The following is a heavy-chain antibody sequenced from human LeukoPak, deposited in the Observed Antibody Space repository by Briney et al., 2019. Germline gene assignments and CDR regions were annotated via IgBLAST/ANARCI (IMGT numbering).Heavy chain of an antibody. CDR2: INHSGST. D-gene: IGHD5-12*01. V-gene: IGHV4-34*01. J-gene: IGHJ4*02. Sequence: PSETLSLTCAVYGGSFSGYYWSWIRQPPGKGLEWIGEINHSGSTNYNPSLKSRVTISVDTSKNQFSLKLSSVTAADTAVYYCARGGLGYGVDYWGQGTLVTVSS. CDR1: GGSFSGYY. CDR3: ARGGLGYGVDY.